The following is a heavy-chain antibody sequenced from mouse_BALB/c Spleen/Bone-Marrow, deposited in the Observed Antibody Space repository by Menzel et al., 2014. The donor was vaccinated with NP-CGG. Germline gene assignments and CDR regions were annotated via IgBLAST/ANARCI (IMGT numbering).Heavy chain of an antibody. J-gene: IGHJ4*01. CDR3: ARRAGTLYAMDY. D-gene: IGHD3-3*01. CDR2: INPNNGGT. V-gene: IGHV1-18*01. Sequence: VQLQQSGPELVKPGASVKISCKTSGYTFTEYTMHWVKQSHGKSLEWIGGINPNNGGTSYNQKFKGKATLTVDESSGTAYMELRSLTSEDSAVYYWARRAGTLYAMDYWGQGTSVTVSS. CDR1: GYTFTEYT.